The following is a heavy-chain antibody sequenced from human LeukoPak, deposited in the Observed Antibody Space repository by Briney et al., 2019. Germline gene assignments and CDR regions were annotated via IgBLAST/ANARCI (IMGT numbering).Heavy chain of an antibody. CDR3: TIQLAYCGGDCYSWAAMLDY. D-gene: IGHD2-21*02. V-gene: IGHV3-15*01. CDR1: GFTFSNAW. Sequence: PGGSLRLSCAASGFTFSNAWMSWVRQAPGKGLEWVGRIKSKTDGGTTDYAAPVKGRFTISRDDSKNTLYLQMNSLKTEDTAVYYCTIQLAYCGGDCYSWAAMLDYWGQGTLVTVSS. CDR2: IKSKTDGGTT. J-gene: IGHJ4*02.